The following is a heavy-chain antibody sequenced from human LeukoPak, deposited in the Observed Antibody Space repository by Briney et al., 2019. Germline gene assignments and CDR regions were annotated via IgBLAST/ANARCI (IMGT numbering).Heavy chain of an antibody. J-gene: IGHJ4*02. CDR2: ISPSGDIT. V-gene: IGHV3-23*01. CDR1: GFRFNREY. D-gene: IGHD5-18*01. CDR3: AKDSAWIQFND. Sequence: GGSLRLSCVASGFRFNREYMTWVRQAPGKGLEWVSGISPSGDITYYADSVKGRFTISRDNSKNTVFLQMNSLRAEDTAIYHCAKDSAWIQFNDWGQGTLVTVSS.